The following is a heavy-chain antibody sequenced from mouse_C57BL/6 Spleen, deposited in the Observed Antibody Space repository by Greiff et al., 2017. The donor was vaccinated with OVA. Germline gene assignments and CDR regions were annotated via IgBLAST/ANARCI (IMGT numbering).Heavy chain of an antibody. CDR1: GFTFSSYA. J-gene: IGHJ2*01. Sequence: EVKVVESGGGLVKPGGSLKLSCAASGFTFSSYAMSWVRQTPEKRLEWVATISDGGSYTYYPDNVKGRFTISRDNAKNNLYLQMSHLKAEDTAMYYCARDRGDYWGQGTTLTVSS. CDR3: ARDRGDY. V-gene: IGHV5-4*01. CDR2: ISDGGSYT.